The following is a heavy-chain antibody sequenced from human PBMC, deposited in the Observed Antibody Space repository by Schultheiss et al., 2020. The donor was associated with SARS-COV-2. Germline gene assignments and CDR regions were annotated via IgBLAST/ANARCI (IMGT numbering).Heavy chain of an antibody. J-gene: IGHJ5*02. D-gene: IGHD3-3*01. Sequence: SQTLSLTCAVYGGSFSGYYWSWIRQPPGKGLEWIGSIYTSGSTNYNPSLKSRVTISVDTSKNQFSLKLSSVTAADTAVYYCARDFSDFWSGYQPNWFDPWGQGTLVTVSS. CDR3: ARDFSDFWSGYQPNWFDP. V-gene: IGHV4-59*10. CDR2: IYTSGST. CDR1: GGSFSGYY.